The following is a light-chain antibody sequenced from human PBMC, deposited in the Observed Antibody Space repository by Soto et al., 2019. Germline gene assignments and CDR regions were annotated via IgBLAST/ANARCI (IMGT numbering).Light chain of an antibody. CDR2: EVS. Sequence: QSVLTQPASVSGSPGQSITISCTGNNSDVGGYDYVSWYQQHPGKAPKLMIYEVSHRPSGVSNRFSGSRSGNTASLTISGRQAEDEADYYCSSYTSSTTLGVFGGGTKVTVL. J-gene: IGLJ3*02. CDR1: NSDVGGYDY. V-gene: IGLV2-14*01. CDR3: SSYTSSTTLGV.